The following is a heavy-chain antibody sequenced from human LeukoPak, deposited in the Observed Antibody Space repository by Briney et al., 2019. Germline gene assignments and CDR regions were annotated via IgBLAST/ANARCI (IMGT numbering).Heavy chain of an antibody. D-gene: IGHD6-19*01. CDR1: GGSISTYY. V-gene: IGHV4-4*08. J-gene: IGHJ5*02. CDR2: ISASGGT. CDR3: ARSPHNSAWYEKWFDP. Sequence: SETLSLTCTVSGGSISTYYWSWIRQSPGKGLEWVADISASGGTNYNPSLESRVTVSIDSSKNQFSLKLSSVTAADTAVFYCARSPHNSAWYEKWFDPWGQGTLVTVSS.